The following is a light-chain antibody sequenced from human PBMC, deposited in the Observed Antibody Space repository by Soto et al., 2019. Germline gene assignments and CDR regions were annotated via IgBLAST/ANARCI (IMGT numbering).Light chain of an antibody. J-gene: IGKJ3*01. V-gene: IGKV3-11*01. CDR3: QQRSNWLIS. Sequence: IVLTQSPATLSLSPGERATLSCRASQSVSGYLAWYQQKPGQAPRLLIYDGSHRAAGIPSRFSGSGSGTDFTLTISGLEPEDFAVYYCQQRSNWLISFGPGTKVDI. CDR1: QSVSGY. CDR2: DGS.